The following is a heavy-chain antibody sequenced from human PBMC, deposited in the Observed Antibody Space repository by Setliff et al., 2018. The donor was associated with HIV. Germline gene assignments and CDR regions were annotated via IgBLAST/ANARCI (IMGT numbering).Heavy chain of an antibody. CDR2: ISSSAGST. D-gene: IGHD1-26*01. Sequence: SGGSLRLSCAASGFTFSSYAMSWVRQTPGKGLEWVSFISSSAGSTYYTDSVKGRFTISRDNSKNMLYLQMNSLRADDTAVYYCARYQRWEFPHYFDYWGQGALVTVSS. CDR1: GFTFSSYA. CDR3: ARYQRWEFPHYFDY. V-gene: IGHV3-23*01. J-gene: IGHJ4*02.